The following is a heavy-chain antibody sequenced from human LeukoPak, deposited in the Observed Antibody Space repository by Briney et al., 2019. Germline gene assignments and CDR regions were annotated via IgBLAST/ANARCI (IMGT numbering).Heavy chain of an antibody. CDR3: AARGGPGSFDAFDI. V-gene: IGHV7-4-1*02. CDR2: INPNTGNP. D-gene: IGHD3-10*01. CDR1: GGTFSSYA. Sequence: AASVKVSCKASGGTFSSYAFSWVRQAPGQGLEWMGWINPNTGNPIYAQDFKGRFVFSLDTSVNTAYLQISSLKPEDSAVYYCAARGGPGSFDAFDIWGQGTMVTVSP. J-gene: IGHJ3*02.